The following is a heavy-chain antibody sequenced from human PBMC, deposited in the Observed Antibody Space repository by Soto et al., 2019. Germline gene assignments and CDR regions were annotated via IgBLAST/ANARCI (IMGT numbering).Heavy chain of an antibody. CDR1: GVTFGNYE. J-gene: IGHJ6*03. CDR2: MNPSSGNT. V-gene: IGHV1-8*01. Sequence: QVLLMQSGAEVRKPGASVTVSCEASGVTFGNYEINWVRQAPGQGLEWMGWMNPSSGNTGYAQKFQGRVTMTMITSTNTAYMELRSLTSEDTAVYYCAKNADFFHYHMDVWGEGTTVTVSS. CDR3: AKNADFFHYHMDV.